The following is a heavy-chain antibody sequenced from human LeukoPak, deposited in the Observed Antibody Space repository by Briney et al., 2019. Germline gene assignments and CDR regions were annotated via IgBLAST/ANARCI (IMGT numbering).Heavy chain of an antibody. CDR3: ARAAAHAFDI. J-gene: IGHJ3*02. CDR2: MNPNSGNT. D-gene: IGHD6-13*01. Sequence: ASVKVSCKASGYTFTSYDINWVRQATGQGLEWMGWMNPNSGNTGYAQKFQGRVTITVDESTSTAYMELSSLRSEDTAVYYCARAAAHAFDIWGQGTMVTVSS. CDR1: GYTFTSYD. V-gene: IGHV1-8*01.